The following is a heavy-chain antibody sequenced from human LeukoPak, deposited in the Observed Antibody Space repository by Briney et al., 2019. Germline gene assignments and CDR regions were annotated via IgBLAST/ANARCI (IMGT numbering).Heavy chain of an antibody. CDR3: ARWDDSAWAFGN. V-gene: IGHV4-59*08. D-gene: IGHD6-19*01. CDR2: ISHGGTT. Sequence: SETLSLTCTVSGGSISSYYWSWIRQSPGKGLEWVGYISHGGTTSYNSYLRSRVTISVDTSKNQLSLKLTSVTAADTAVYYCARWDDSAWAFGNWGPGTLVIVSS. J-gene: IGHJ4*02. CDR1: GGSISSYY.